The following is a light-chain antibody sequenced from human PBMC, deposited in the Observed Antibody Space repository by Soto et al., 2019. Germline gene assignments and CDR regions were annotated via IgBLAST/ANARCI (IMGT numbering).Light chain of an antibody. CDR2: DVR. J-gene: IGLJ1*01. V-gene: IGLV2-11*01. CDR1: SSDVGGYKF. CDR3: CSYAGSYTYV. Sequence: QSALTQPRSVSGSPGQSVTISCTGTSSDVGGYKFVSWYQQHPGKVPKRIIYDVRNRPSGVPDRFSGSQSGNTASLTISGLQAEDEADYYCCSYAGSYTYVFGTGTKLTVL.